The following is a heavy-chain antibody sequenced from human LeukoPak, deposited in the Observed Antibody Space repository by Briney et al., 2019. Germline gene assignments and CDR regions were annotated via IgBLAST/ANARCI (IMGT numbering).Heavy chain of an antibody. Sequence: KPSETLSLTCAVYGGSFSGYHWSWIRQPPGKGLEWIGEINHSGSTNYNPSLKSRVTISVDTSKNQFSLKLSSVTAADTAVYYCAKVSYSGWYRTEFTPFDYWGQGTLVTVSS. CDR3: AKVSYSGWYRTEFTPFDY. CDR2: INHSGST. CDR1: GGSFSGYH. J-gene: IGHJ4*02. V-gene: IGHV4-34*01. D-gene: IGHD6-19*01.